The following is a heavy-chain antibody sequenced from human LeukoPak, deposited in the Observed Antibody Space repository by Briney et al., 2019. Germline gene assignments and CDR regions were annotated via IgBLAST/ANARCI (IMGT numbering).Heavy chain of an antibody. CDR3: ASVYGALYYFDY. CDR2: IYTSGST. Sequence: SQTLSLTCTVSGGSISSYYWSWIRQPAWKGLEWIGRIYTSGSTNYNPSLKSRVTMSVDTSKNQFSLHLSSVTAADTAVYYCASVYGALYYFDYWGQGTLVTVSS. J-gene: IGHJ4*02. CDR1: GGSISSYY. D-gene: IGHD4-17*01. V-gene: IGHV4-4*07.